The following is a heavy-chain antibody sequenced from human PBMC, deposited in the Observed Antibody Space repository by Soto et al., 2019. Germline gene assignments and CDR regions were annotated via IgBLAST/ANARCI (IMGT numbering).Heavy chain of an antibody. J-gene: IGHJ5*02. CDR2: INAGNGNT. Sequence: SVKVSCKASGYTFTSYAMHWVRQAPGQRLEWMGWINAGNGNTKYSQKFQGRVTITRDTSASTAYMELSSLRSEDTAVYYCARGYSSSSVWFGPWGQGTLVTVSS. CDR1: GYTFTSYA. CDR3: ARGYSSSSVWFGP. V-gene: IGHV1-3*01. D-gene: IGHD6-6*01.